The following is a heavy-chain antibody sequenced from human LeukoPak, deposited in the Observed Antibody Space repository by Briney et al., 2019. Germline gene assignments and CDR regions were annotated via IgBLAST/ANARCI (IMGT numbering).Heavy chain of an antibody. D-gene: IGHD5-24*01. V-gene: IGHV3-23*01. Sequence: GGSLRLSCAAPGFPFSSYAMNWVRQAPGKGLEWVSAISETGDRTHYADSVKGRFTVSRDNPKDTLYLQMDSLRAEDTAVYYCAKQFVDIWGQGTLVTVSS. CDR1: GFPFSSYA. J-gene: IGHJ5*02. CDR2: ISETGDRT. CDR3: AKQFVDI.